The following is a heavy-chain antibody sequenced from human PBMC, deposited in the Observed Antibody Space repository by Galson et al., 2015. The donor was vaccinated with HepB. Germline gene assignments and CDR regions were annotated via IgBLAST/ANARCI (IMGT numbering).Heavy chain of an antibody. Sequence: CAISGDSVSSNSAAWNWIRQSPSRGLEWLGRTYYRSKWYNDYAVSVKSRITINPDTSKNQFSLQLNSVTPEDTAVYYCARINVDIVATTGGTYYYYYYMDVWGKGTTVTVSS. J-gene: IGHJ6*03. V-gene: IGHV6-1*01. CDR2: TYYRSKWYN. D-gene: IGHD5-12*01. CDR1: GDSVSSNSAA. CDR3: ARINVDIVATTGGTYYYYYYMDV.